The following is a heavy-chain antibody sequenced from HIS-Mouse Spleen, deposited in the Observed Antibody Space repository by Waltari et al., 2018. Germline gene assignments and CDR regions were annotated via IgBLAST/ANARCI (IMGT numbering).Heavy chain of an antibody. CDR2: ISYDGSNK. V-gene: IGHV3-30*18. CDR3: AKDRGSPLYFDY. J-gene: IGHJ4*02. D-gene: IGHD1-26*01. Sequence: QVQLVESGGGVVRAGRSLRLPCAASGFPFSYHGMHGLRQAPCKGLEWVAVISYDGSNKYYADSVKGRFTISRDNSKNTLYLQMNSLRAEDTAVYYCAKDRGSPLYFDYWGQGTLVTVSS. CDR1: GFPFSYHG.